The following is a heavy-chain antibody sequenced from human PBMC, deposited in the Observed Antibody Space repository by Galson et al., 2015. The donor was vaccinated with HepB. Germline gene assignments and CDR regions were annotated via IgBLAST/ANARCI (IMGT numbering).Heavy chain of an antibody. Sequence: SETLSLTCTVSGASIVSTRYYWAWIRQSPGKGLEWIGTIYYSGNTFYNPTLKGRVTISVDTSKKLLSLNLRSVAAADTAIYFCARHPTSGWHERPCYFDYWGQGTLVSGSS. CDR1: GASIVSTRYY. D-gene: IGHD6-19*01. V-gene: IGHV4-39*01. CDR3: ARHPTSGWHERPCYFDY. J-gene: IGHJ4*02. CDR2: IYYSGNT.